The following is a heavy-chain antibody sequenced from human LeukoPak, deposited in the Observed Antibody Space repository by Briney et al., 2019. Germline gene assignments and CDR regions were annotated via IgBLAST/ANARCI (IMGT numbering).Heavy chain of an antibody. CDR3: ARSGYTYGTNWFDP. CDR2: IYYSGYT. V-gene: IGHV4-30-4*01. Sequence: SQTLSLTCTVSGVSISSGDYYWSWIRQPPGKGLEWIVYIYYSGYTYYNPSLKSRITISVDTSKNQFSLELSSVTAADTAVYYCARSGYTYGTNWFDPWGQGTLVTVSS. D-gene: IGHD5-18*01. J-gene: IGHJ5*02. CDR1: GVSISSGDYY.